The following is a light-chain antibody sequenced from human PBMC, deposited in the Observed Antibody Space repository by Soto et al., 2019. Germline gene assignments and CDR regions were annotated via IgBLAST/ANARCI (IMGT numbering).Light chain of an antibody. J-gene: IGLJ1*01. CDR3: SSYTAGGTI. CDR2: EVS. CDR1: SSNIGSNT. V-gene: IGLV1-44*01. Sequence: QSVLTQPPSASGTPGQRVTISCSGCSSNIGSNTVNWYQQLPGTAPKLMISEVSNRPSGVSNRFSGSKSGNTASLTISGLQAEDEADYYCSSYTAGGTIFGTGTKVTVL.